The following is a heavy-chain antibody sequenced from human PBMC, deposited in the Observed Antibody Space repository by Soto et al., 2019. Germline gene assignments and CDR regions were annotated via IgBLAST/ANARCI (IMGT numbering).Heavy chain of an antibody. CDR1: GGSISSYY. Sequence: QVQLQELGPGLVKPSETLSLTCTVSGGSISSYYWSWIRQPPGKGLEWIGYIYYSGSTNYNPSLKSRVTISVDTSKNQFSLKLSSVTAADTAVYYCARVAAEDTAMPRFDYWGQGTLVTVSS. J-gene: IGHJ4*02. D-gene: IGHD5-18*01. CDR3: ARVAAEDTAMPRFDY. V-gene: IGHV4-59*01. CDR2: IYYSGST.